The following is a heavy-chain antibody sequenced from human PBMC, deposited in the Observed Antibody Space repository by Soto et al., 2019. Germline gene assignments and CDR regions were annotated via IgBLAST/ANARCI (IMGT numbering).Heavy chain of an antibody. Sequence: QVQLVQSGAEVKMPGASVNISCKASGYTFTDYALHWVRQAPGQSLEWMGWINPGDGNTKYSEKFRDRVTLTRDTSASTAYMEVTSLRYEDTAVYYCARDETDWGQGTLVTVSS. V-gene: IGHV1-3*01. CDR3: ARDETD. J-gene: IGHJ4*02. CDR1: GYTFTDYA. CDR2: INPGDGNT.